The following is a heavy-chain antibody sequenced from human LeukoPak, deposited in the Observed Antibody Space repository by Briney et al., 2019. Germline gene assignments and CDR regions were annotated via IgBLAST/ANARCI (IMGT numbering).Heavy chain of an antibody. V-gene: IGHV4-39*07. D-gene: IGHD5-18*01. CDR3: ARALWHFDY. J-gene: IGHJ4*02. CDR1: GGSISSSSYY. CDR2: IYYSGST. Sequence: PSETLSLTCTVSGGSISSSSYYWGWIRQPPGKGLEWIGSIYYSGSTYYNPSLKSRVTISVDTSKNQFSLKLSSVTAADTAVYYCARALWHFDYWGQGTLVTVSS.